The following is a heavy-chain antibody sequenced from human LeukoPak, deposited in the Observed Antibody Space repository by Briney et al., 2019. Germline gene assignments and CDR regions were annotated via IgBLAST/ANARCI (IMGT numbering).Heavy chain of an antibody. CDR2: ITDSGRI. Sequence: SETLSLTCTVSGGSISINYWTWIRQTPGNGLEWIAYITDSGRIKCNPSLESRVTISKDMSKNQFSLKLSSMTAADTAVYYCARGGSSGLTYWGQGTLVTVSS. CDR3: ARGGSSGLTY. V-gene: IGHV4-59*08. CDR1: GGSISINY. D-gene: IGHD6-19*01. J-gene: IGHJ4*02.